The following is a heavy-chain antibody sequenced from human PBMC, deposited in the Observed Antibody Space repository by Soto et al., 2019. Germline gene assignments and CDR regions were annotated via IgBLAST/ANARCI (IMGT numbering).Heavy chain of an antibody. CDR2: LSSSGSYT. Sequence: PGGSLRISCAASGFIFSDYYMSWIRQAPGKGLEWVSYLSSSGSYTSNADSVKGRFTISRDNSKNSLYLQMNSLRAEDTAVYYCASERYYGSGTYYYGMDVWGQGTTVTVSS. V-gene: IGHV3-11*06. CDR1: GFIFSDYY. J-gene: IGHJ6*02. D-gene: IGHD3-10*01. CDR3: ASERYYGSGTYYYGMDV.